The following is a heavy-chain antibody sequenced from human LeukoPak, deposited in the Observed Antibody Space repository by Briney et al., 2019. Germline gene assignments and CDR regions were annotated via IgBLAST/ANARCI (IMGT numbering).Heavy chain of an antibody. J-gene: IGHJ3*02. CDR1: GGSISSYY. D-gene: IGHD4-23*01. CDR2: IYYRGST. V-gene: IGHV4-59*01. Sequence: PSETLSLTCTVSGGSISSYYWSWIRQPPGKGLEWIGYIYYRGSTNYNPSLKSRVTISVDTSKNQFSLKLSSVTAADTAVYYCARSPDYGGNSAWHAFHIWGQGTMVTVSS. CDR3: ARSPDYGGNSAWHAFHI.